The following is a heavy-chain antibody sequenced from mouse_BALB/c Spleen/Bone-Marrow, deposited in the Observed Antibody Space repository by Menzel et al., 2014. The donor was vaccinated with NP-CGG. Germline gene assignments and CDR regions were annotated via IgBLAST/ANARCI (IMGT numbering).Heavy chain of an antibody. J-gene: IGHJ4*01. V-gene: IGHV1-14*01. CDR2: ISPYNDGT. Sequence: VQLQQSGPELEKPGASVQMSCKASGYTFSSYVIHWVKQKPGQGLEWIGYISPYNDGTKYNEKFKGKATLTSDKSSSTAYIDLSSLTSEDSAVYYCAREADGYYVGAMDYWGQGASVTVSS. CDR3: AREADGYYVGAMDY. D-gene: IGHD2-3*01. CDR1: GYTFSSYV.